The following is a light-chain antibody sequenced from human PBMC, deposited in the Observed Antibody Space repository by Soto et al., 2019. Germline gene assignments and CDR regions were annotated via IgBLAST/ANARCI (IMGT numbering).Light chain of an antibody. J-gene: IGLJ1*01. CDR3: CSSAPESTYV. Sequence: QSVRGQPGSVCWSPGHAITISCTGTSSDVGAYNSVSWYQQHPHKAPQVIIYKGTQRPSGVSNRFSGSTSGNAASLTISGLQADEEADYFCCSSAPESTYVFGSGTKVTVL. CDR1: SSDVGAYNS. CDR2: KGT. V-gene: IGLV2-23*01.